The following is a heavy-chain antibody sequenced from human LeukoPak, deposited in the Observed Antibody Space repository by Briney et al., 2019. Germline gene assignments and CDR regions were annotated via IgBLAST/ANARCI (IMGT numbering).Heavy chain of an antibody. CDR1: GFTFNSYA. CDR3: AKDFMITFGGVRSFDY. Sequence: PGGSLRLSCAASGFTFNSYAMSWVRQAPGKGLEWVSGISGSGGNTYYADSVKGRFTISRDNSKNTLYLQMNSLRVEDTAVCYCAKDFMITFGGVRSFDYWGQGTLVTVSS. D-gene: IGHD3-16*01. V-gene: IGHV3-23*01. CDR2: ISGSGGNT. J-gene: IGHJ4*02.